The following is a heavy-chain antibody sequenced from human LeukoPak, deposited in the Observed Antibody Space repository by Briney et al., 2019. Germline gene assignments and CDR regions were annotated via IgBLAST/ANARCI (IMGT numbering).Heavy chain of an antibody. D-gene: IGHD6-19*01. CDR3: VRDNLENQWLERSY. J-gene: IGHJ4*01. CDR2: ISASETSI. CDR1: GFTFSLYN. Sequence: PGGSLRLSCAASGFTFSLYNMNWVRQAPGKGLERVSQISASETSIKYADSVRGRFTISRDNVKNSVYLQMNSLRAEDTAIYYCVRDNLENQWLERSYWGQGTLVTVSS. V-gene: IGHV3-48*03.